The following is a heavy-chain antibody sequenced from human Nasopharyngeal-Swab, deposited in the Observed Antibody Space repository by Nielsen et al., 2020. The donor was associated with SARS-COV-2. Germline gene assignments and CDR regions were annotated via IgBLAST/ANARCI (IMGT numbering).Heavy chain of an antibody. V-gene: IGHV3-74*01. J-gene: IGHJ3*02. CDR2: INIDGSIT. D-gene: IGHD4-11*01. CDR3: AKPVTVHGYDAFDI. CDR1: GYTFSNYW. Sequence: GESLKISCAASGYTFSNYWMHWVRQVPGKGLVWVSRINIDGSITDYADSVKGRFTISRDNSKTTLYLQMNSLRAEDTAVYYCAKPVTVHGYDAFDIWGQGTMVTVSS.